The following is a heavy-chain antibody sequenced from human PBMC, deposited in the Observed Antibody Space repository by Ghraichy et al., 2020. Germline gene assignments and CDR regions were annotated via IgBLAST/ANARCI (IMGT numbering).Heavy chain of an antibody. D-gene: IGHD3-22*01. CDR3: ARTGISGYYYYYYYMDV. Sequence: SQTRSLTCTVSGGSISSYYWSWIRQPPGKGLEWIGYIYYSGSTNYNPSLKSRVTISVDTSKNQFSLKLSSVTAADTAVYYCARTGISGYYYYYYYMDVWGKGTTVTVSS. CDR2: IYYSGST. V-gene: IGHV4-59*01. J-gene: IGHJ6*03. CDR1: GGSISSYY.